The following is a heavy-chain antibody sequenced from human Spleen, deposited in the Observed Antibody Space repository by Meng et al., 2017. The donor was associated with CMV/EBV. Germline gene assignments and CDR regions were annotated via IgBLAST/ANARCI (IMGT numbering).Heavy chain of an antibody. CDR2: IVPIFGTA. CDR3: ARSQGANSGTFDY. J-gene: IGHJ4*02. Sequence: QGLLGQSGAEGKQPGSSVKASCKASGGTFSSYAISWVRQAPGQGLEWMGGIVPIFGTANYAQKFQGRVTITADESTSTAYMELSSLRSEDTAVYYCARSQGANSGTFDYWGQGTLVTVSS. D-gene: IGHD1-1*01. CDR1: GGTFSSYA. V-gene: IGHV1-69*12.